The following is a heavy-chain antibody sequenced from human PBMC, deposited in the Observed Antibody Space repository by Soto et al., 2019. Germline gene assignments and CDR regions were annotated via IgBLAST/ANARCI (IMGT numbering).Heavy chain of an antibody. CDR1: GGSISSYY. Sequence: LSLTCTVSGGSISSYYWGWIRQPPGKGLEWIGYIYYSGSTNYNPSLKSRVTISVDTSKNQFSLKLSSVTAADTAVYYCARQTEMRLDYWGQGTLVTVSS. CDR2: IYYSGST. J-gene: IGHJ4*02. V-gene: IGHV4-59*08. CDR3: ARQTEMRLDY.